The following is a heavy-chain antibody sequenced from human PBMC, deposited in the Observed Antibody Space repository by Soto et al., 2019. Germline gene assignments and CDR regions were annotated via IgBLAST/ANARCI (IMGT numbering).Heavy chain of an antibody. CDR2: INAGNGNT. V-gene: IGHV1-18*04. CDR3: ARARMITPFDI. CDR1: GYTFTSYG. D-gene: IGHD3-22*01. J-gene: IGHJ3*02. Sequence: ASVEVSCKASGYTFTSYGISWVRQAPGQGLEWMGWINAGNGNTKYSQKFQGRVTITRDTSASTAYMELSSLRSEDTAVYYCARARMITPFDIWGQGTMVTVSS.